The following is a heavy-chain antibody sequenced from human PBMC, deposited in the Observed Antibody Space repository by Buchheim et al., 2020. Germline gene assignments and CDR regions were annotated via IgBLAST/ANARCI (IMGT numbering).Heavy chain of an antibody. CDR3: ARGSGYSGYDSGDY. D-gene: IGHD5-12*01. CDR1: EFTFSIYA. J-gene: IGHJ4*02. V-gene: IGHV3-23*01. CDR2: ISGSGSTT. Sequence: EVQLLESGGGLVQPGGSLRLSCAASEFTFSIYAMNWVRQAPGKGLEWVSVISGSGSTTYYADSVKGRFTIPRDTSQNKLHLQMNSLRVEDTAVYYCARGSGYSGYDSGDYWGQGTL.